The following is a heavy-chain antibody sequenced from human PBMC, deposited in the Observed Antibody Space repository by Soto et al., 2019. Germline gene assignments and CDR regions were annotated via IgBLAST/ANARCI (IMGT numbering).Heavy chain of an antibody. CDR1: GFTFSSYG. CDR2: ISYDGSNK. D-gene: IGHD3-10*01. V-gene: IGHV3-30*18. CDR3: AKDRSRGLWFGELSALDV. J-gene: IGHJ6*02. Sequence: GGSLRLSCAASGFTFSSYGMHWVRQAPGKGLEWVAVISYDGSNKYYADSVKGRFTISRDNSKNTLYLQMNSLRAEDTAVYYCAKDRSRGLWFGELSALDVWGQGTTVTVSS.